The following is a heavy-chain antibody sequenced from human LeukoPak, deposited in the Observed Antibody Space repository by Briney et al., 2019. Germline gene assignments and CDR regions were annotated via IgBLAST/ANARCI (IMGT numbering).Heavy chain of an antibody. CDR1: GFTFSDAW. V-gene: IGHV3-15*01. J-gene: IGHJ6*02. CDR3: ITGPKKRGMDV. CDR2: IKSKTDGGTT. Sequence: PGGSLRLSCAASGFTFSDAWMSWVRQAPGKGLEWVGRIKSKTDGGTTDYAAPVKGRFTISRDDSKNTLYLQMNSLKTEDTAVYYCITGPKKRGMDVWGQGTTVTVSS.